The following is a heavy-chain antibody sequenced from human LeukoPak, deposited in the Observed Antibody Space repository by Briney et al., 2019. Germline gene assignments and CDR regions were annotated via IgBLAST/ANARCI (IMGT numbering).Heavy chain of an antibody. V-gene: IGHV4-34*01. CDR1: GRSFSGYY. CDR2: VNHSGST. J-gene: IGHJ3*02. CDR3: ARGANYYDSSGYPHDAFDI. D-gene: IGHD3-22*01. Sequence: SETLSLTCAVYGRSFSGYYWSWIRQPPGKGLGWIGEVNHSGSTNYNPSLKSRVTISVDTSKNQFSLKLSSVTAADTAVYYCARGANYYDSSGYPHDAFDIWGQGTMVTVSS.